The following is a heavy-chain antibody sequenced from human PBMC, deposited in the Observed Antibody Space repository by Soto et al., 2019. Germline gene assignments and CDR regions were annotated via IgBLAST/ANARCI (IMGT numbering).Heavy chain of an antibody. CDR2: IYYSGTT. CDR1: GGSISGYY. Sequence: QVQLQESGPGLVRPSETLSLTCTVSGGSISGYYWSWIRQPPGKGLEWIGYIYYSGTTSDNPSLTSRVTMSEYTSKNQFSREVNSVTAADTAVYYCARESYYGSGATVVAYWGQGTLVTVSS. CDR3: ARESYYGSGATVVAY. J-gene: IGHJ4*02. V-gene: IGHV4-59*01. D-gene: IGHD3-10*01.